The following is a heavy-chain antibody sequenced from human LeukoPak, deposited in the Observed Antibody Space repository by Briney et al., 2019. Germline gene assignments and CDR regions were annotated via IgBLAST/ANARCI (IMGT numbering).Heavy chain of an antibody. CDR2: VNDNGGQR. Sequence: GGSPRLSCAASGFAFNNYAMTWVRQAPGKGLEWVSNVNDNGGQRHYADSVKGRFTISRDNSKNTLFLQMDSLRVEDTAVYYCAKTQWKVGATDYFDYWGQGILVTVSS. D-gene: IGHD1-26*01. J-gene: IGHJ4*02. V-gene: IGHV3-23*01. CDR3: AKTQWKVGATDYFDY. CDR1: GFAFNNYA.